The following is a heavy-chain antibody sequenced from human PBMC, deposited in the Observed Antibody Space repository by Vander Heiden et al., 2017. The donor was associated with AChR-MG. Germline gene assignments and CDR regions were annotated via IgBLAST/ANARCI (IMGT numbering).Heavy chain of an antibody. D-gene: IGHD7-27*01. Sequence: QVQLQESGPGLVKPSQTLSPTCTVSGGSISSGGYYWSWIRQHPGKGLEWIGYIYYSGSTYYNPSLKSRVTISVDTSKNQFSLKLSSVTAADTAVYYCARGGANWGWFDPWGQGTLVTVSS. CDR1: GGSISSGGYY. V-gene: IGHV4-31*03. J-gene: IGHJ5*02. CDR3: ARGGANWGWFDP. CDR2: IYYSGST.